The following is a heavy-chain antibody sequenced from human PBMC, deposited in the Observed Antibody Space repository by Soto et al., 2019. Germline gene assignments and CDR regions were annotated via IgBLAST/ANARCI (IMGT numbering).Heavy chain of an antibody. CDR3: ARQTGPQFFEY. V-gene: IGHV3-30-3*01. J-gene: IGHJ4*02. Sequence: GGSLRLSCAASGFTFSSYAMHWVRQAPGKGLEWVAVISYDGSNKYYADSVKGRFTVSRDNAKNTVYLQMNSLTAEDTAVYYCARQTGPQFFEYWGQGTLVTVSS. D-gene: IGHD7-27*01. CDR1: GFTFSSYA. CDR2: ISYDGSNK.